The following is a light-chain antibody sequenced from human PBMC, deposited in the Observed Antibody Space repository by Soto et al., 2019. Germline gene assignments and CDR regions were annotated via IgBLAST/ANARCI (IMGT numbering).Light chain of an antibody. CDR1: SSNIGRDY. J-gene: IGLJ3*02. CDR2: TNN. CDR3: AAWDDSLSAWV. V-gene: IGLV1-47*02. Sequence: QSVLTQPPSASGTPGQRVTIPCSGGSSNIGRDYVYWFQQLPGTAPKLLIYTNNQRPSGVPDRFSGSKSGTSASLAISGLRSEDEADYCCAAWDDSLSAWVFGGGTKLTVL.